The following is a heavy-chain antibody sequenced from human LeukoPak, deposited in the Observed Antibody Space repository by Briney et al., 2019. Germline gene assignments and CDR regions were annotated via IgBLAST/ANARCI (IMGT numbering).Heavy chain of an antibody. CDR1: GFTFSSYG. V-gene: IGHV3-30*18. D-gene: IGHD2-2*03. CDR3: AKERSPDWINWFDP. CDR2: ISYDGSNK. J-gene: IGHJ5*02. Sequence: PGGSLRLSCAASGFTFSSYGMHWVRQAPGKGLEWVAVISYDGSNKYYADSVKGRFTISRANSKNTLYLQMNSLRAEDTAEYYCAKERSPDWINWFDPWGQGTLVTVSS.